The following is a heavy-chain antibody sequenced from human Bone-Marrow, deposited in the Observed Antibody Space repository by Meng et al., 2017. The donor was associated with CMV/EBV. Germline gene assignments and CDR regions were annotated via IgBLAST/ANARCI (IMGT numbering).Heavy chain of an antibody. CDR1: GYTFTGYY. CDR2: INPNSGGT. J-gene: IGHJ5*02. V-gene: IGHV1-2*02. CDR3: ARDGGGYCSSTSCYNGWFDP. D-gene: IGHD2-2*02. Sequence: ASVKVSCKASGYTFTGYYMHWVRQAPGQGLEWMGWINPNSGGTNYAQKFQGRVTMTRDTSISTAYMELSRLRSDDTAVYYCARDGGGYCSSTSCYNGWFDPWGQGTLVTFAS.